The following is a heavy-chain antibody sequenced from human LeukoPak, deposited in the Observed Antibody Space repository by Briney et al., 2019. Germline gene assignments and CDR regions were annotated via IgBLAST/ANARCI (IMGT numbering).Heavy chain of an antibody. V-gene: IGHV3-11*04. CDR3: ARKSEITIFGVVFDWFDP. Sequence: LSLTCAVYGGSFSGYYMSWIRQAPGKGLEWVSYISSSGSTIYYADSVKGRFTISRDNAKNSLYLQMNSLRAEDTAVYYCARKSEITIFGVVFDWFDPWGQGTLVTVSS. CDR2: ISSSGSTI. D-gene: IGHD3-3*01. CDR1: GGSFSGYY. J-gene: IGHJ5*02.